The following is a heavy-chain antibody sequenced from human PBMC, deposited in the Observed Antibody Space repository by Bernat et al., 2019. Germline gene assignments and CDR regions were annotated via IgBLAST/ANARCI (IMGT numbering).Heavy chain of an antibody. J-gene: IGHJ6*02. CDR3: ARGPYSSSPYYYYYGMDV. V-gene: IGHV3-30-3*01. D-gene: IGHD6-6*01. CDR1: GFTFSSYA. Sequence: QVQLVESGGGVVQPGRSLRLSCAASGFTFSSYAMHWVRQAPGKGLEWVAVISYDGSNKYYADSVKGRFTISRDNSKNTLYLQMNSLRAEDTAVYYCARGPYSSSPYYYYYGMDVWGQGNPGHRLL. CDR2: ISYDGSNK.